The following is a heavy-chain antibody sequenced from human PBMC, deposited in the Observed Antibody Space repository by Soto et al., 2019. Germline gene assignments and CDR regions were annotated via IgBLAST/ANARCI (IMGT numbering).Heavy chain of an antibody. CDR2: ISGTGDCA. CDR1: GFIFYSFA. CDR3: AKADSFWSRHSQNYFDH. V-gene: IGHV3-23*01. Sequence: PWWSLGLSCASCGFIFYSFAIAWVRQAQERGLEWLSLISGTGDCAFYADSVKGRFTISRDNYKTILYLHMKSLTVEDTAVYFCAKADSFWSRHSQNYFDHWGTGALVT. J-gene: IGHJ4*01. D-gene: IGHD3-3*01.